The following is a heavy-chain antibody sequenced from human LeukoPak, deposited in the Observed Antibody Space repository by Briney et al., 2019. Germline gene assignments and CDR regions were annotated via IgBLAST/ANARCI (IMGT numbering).Heavy chain of an antibody. Sequence: PGGSLRLSCAASGFTFSRYWMHWVRQAPGKGLVWVSRIGDDGSTTAYADSVKGRFTISRDNAKNSLYLQMNSLRAEDTAVYYCARIQLTYYYDGMDVWGQGTTITVSS. D-gene: IGHD5-18*01. CDR1: GFTFSRYW. J-gene: IGHJ6*02. CDR3: ARIQLTYYYDGMDV. V-gene: IGHV3-74*01. CDR2: IGDDGSTT.